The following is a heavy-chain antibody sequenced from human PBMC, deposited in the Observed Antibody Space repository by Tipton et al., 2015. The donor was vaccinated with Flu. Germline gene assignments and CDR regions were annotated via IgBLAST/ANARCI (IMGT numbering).Heavy chain of an antibody. CDR1: GGSISRGGHS. Sequence: TLSLTCTVSGGSISRGGHSWRWTRQHPGKGLEWIGYIFYSGSTYYNPSLKSRVIISVDTSKNQFSLKLSSVTAADTAIYYCARTTYYDSSGYSTPLHDYWGQGTLVTVSS. D-gene: IGHD3-22*01. CDR2: IFYSGST. V-gene: IGHV4-31*03. CDR3: ARTTYYDSSGYSTPLHDY. J-gene: IGHJ4*02.